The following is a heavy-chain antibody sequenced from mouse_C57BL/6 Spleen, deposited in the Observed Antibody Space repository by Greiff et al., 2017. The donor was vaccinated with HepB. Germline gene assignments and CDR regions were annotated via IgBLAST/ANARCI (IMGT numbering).Heavy chain of an antibody. Sequence: VMLVESGPELVKPGASVKISCKASGYAFSSSWMNWVKQRPGKGLEWIGRIYPGDGDTNYNGKFKGKATLTADKSSSTAYMQLSSLTSEDSAVYFCARSGGSSYYYAMDYWGQGTSVTVSS. CDR2: IYPGDGDT. D-gene: IGHD1-1*01. J-gene: IGHJ4*01. CDR3: ARSGGSSYYYAMDY. CDR1: GYAFSSSW. V-gene: IGHV1-82*01.